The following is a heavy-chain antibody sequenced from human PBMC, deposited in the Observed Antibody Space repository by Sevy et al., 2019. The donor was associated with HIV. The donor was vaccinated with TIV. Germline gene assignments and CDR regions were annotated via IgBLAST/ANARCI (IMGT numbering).Heavy chain of an antibody. Sequence: GALGLSCAASWFTFRRYWISLVRQAPGKGLEGMANIKQDGREKYYGDSVKGRFTISRDNAKNSLYLQMNSLRAEDTAVYYCAAYSDYDSFDYWGQGTLVTVSS. V-gene: IGHV3-7*01. CDR3: AAYSDYDSFDY. D-gene: IGHD5-12*01. J-gene: IGHJ4*02. CDR2: IKQDGREK. CDR1: WFTFRRYW.